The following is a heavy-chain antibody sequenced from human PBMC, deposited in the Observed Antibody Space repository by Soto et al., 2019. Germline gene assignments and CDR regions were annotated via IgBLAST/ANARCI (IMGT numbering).Heavy chain of an antibody. Sequence: SVKVSCKASGGTFSIYAISWVRQAPGQGLEWMGGIIPIFGTANYAQKFQGRVTITADESTSTAYMELRSLRSDDTAVYYCARVTIFGVVIMGWFDPWGQGTLVTVSS. J-gene: IGHJ5*02. D-gene: IGHD3-3*01. CDR2: IIPIFGTA. CDR3: ARVTIFGVVIMGWFDP. CDR1: GGTFSIYA. V-gene: IGHV1-69*13.